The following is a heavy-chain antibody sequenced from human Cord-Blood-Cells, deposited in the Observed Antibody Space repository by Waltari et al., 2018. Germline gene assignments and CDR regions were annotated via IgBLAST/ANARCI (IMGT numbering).Heavy chain of an antibody. CDR3: ARLGSGYDSDY. J-gene: IGHJ4*02. Sequence: EVQLLESGGGWVQPGGSLSVSCAASGFPFRSYAMSCVRQAPGKGLEWVSAIRVVGGSTYYSDSVKGRFTISRDNSKNTLYLQMNSLRAEDTAVYYCARLGSGYDSDYWGQGTLVTVSS. D-gene: IGHD5-12*01. V-gene: IGHV3-23*01. CDR2: IRVVGGST. CDR1: GFPFRSYA.